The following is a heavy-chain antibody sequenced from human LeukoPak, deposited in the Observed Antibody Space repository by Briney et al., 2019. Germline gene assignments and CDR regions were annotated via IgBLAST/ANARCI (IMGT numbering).Heavy chain of an antibody. CDR1: GYTFTSYA. CDR2: INAGNGNT. CDR3: ARGRWDYYGSGIHYYGMDV. Sequence: ASVKVSCKASGYTFTSYAMHWVRQAPGQRLEWMGWINAGNGNTKYSQKFQGRVTITRDTSASTAYMELSSLRSEDTAVYYCARGRWDYYGSGIHYYGMDVWGKGTTVTVSS. J-gene: IGHJ6*04. D-gene: IGHD3-10*01. V-gene: IGHV1-3*01.